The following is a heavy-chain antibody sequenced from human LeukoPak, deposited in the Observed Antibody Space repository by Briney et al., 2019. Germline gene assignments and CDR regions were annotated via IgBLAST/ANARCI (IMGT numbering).Heavy chain of an antibody. CDR2: ISYDGGNK. J-gene: IGHJ5*02. Sequence: GGSLRLSCAASGFTFNRYAIHWVRQAPGKGLEWVALISYDGGNKDYADSVKGRFTISRDNSKNTLYLQMNSLRAEDTAVYYCARAFSWNDGWFDPWGQGTLVTVSS. CDR3: ARAFSWNDGWFDP. D-gene: IGHD1-1*01. CDR1: GFTFNRYA. V-gene: IGHV3-30*14.